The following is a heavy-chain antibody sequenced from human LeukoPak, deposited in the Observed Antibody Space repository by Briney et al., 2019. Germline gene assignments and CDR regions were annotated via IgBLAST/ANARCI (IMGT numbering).Heavy chain of an antibody. CDR1: GFTFSSYS. D-gene: IGHD2-2*01. V-gene: IGHV3-66*01. CDR2: IYSGGST. J-gene: IGHJ5*02. CDR3: ARGYCTSTNCNNWFDP. Sequence: GGSLRLSCAAYGFTFSSYSMNWVRQAPGKGLEWVSVIYSGGSTYYADSVKGRFTISRDNAKNSLYLQMNSLRADDAAIYYCARGYCTSTNCNNWFDPWGQGALVTVSS.